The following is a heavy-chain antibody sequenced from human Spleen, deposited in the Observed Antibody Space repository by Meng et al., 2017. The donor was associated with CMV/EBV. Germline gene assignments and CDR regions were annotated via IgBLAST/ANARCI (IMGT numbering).Heavy chain of an antibody. CDR3: ARDQKTWIQLWNYYYYGMDV. D-gene: IGHD5-18*01. Sequence: ASVKVSCKASGYTFTSYGISWVRQAPGQGLEWMGWISAYNGNTNYAQKLQGRVTMTTDTSTSTAYMELRSLRSADTAVYYCARDQKTWIQLWNYYYYGMDVWGQGTTVTVSS. CDR1: GYTFTSYG. J-gene: IGHJ6*02. V-gene: IGHV1-18*01. CDR2: ISAYNGNT.